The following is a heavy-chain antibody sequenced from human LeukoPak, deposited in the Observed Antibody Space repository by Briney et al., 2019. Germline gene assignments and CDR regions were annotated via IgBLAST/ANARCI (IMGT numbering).Heavy chain of an antibody. V-gene: IGHV3-23*01. D-gene: IGHD3-22*01. Sequence: GGSLRLSCAASGFTFSSYGMSWVRQAPGKGLEWVSAISGSGGSTYYADSVKGRFTISRDNSKNTLYLQMNSLRAEDTAVYYCAKVREDPYYYDSSGLGYFDYWGQGTLVTVSS. J-gene: IGHJ4*02. CDR2: ISGSGGST. CDR3: AKVREDPYYYDSSGLGYFDY. CDR1: GFTFSSYG.